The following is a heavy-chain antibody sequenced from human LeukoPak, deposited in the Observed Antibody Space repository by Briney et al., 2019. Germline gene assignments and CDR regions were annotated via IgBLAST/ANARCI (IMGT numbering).Heavy chain of an antibody. CDR1: GFSLHDYA. J-gene: IGHJ4*02. CDR2: VNGSCDST. V-gene: IGHV3-23*01. Sequence: GRSLSLSCPASGFSLHDYAMSSVRHPQGEGLQWVPSVNGSCDSTEYADSVKGRFTISRDNSNNTLYLQMNSLRADDTAMYYCAKDHLGMDMIVVVLDSWGQGTLVTVSS. D-gene: IGHD3-22*01. CDR3: AKDHLGMDMIVVVLDS.